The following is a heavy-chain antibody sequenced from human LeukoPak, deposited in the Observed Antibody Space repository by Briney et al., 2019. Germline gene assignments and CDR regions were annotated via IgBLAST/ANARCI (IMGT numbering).Heavy chain of an antibody. V-gene: IGHV3-23*01. CDR1: GFTCGSYG. Sequence: PGGSLRLSCAASGFTCGSYGMSWVRQAPGKGLEWVSFITPNADRTSYADSVEGRFTISRDNPRNTLYMQVNSLRDEDTAVYYCAIMHGYYDGSGYWVQWGQGTLVTVSS. CDR3: AIMHGYYDGSGYWVQ. D-gene: IGHD3-22*01. J-gene: IGHJ1*01. CDR2: ITPNADRT.